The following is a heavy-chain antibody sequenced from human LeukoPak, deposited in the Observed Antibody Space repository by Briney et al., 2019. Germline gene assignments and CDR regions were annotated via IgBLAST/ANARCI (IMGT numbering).Heavy chain of an antibody. Sequence: SETLSLTCTVSGDSISSSSYYWGWIRQPPGKGLEWITNIYYSGSTYYNPSLKSRVTISVDTSKNQFSLKLSSVTAADTAVYYCARESGGYFGYWGQGTLVTVSS. J-gene: IGHJ4*02. V-gene: IGHV4-39*07. CDR2: IYYSGST. CDR1: GDSISSSSYY. CDR3: ARESGGYFGY. D-gene: IGHD3-10*01.